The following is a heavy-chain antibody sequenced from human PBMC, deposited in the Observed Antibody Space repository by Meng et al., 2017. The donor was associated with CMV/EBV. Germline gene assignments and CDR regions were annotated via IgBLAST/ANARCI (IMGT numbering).Heavy chain of an antibody. CDR1: GYISLTYY. CDR3: AREYPATWYFDH. CDR2: INLVDGNT. D-gene: IGHD2-15*01. Sequence: LVLCGPEVKRPAVLLTSACKASGYISLTYYIHWVRQAPGQGIEWMGMINLVDGNTNVAHKLQGRLSMTRDTSTSTVYMDLSSLRSEDTAMYYCAREYPATWYFDHWCQGTLVTVSS. V-gene: IGHV1-46*04. J-gene: IGHJ4*02.